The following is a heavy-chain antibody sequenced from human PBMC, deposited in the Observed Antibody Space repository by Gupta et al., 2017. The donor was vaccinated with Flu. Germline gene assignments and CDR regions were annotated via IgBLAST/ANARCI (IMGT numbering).Heavy chain of an antibody. D-gene: IGHD4-17*01. J-gene: IGHJ4*02. CDR1: GGSISSGSYH. V-gene: IGHV4-61*02. CDR2: IYTSGST. CDR3: AREPPRTTVTTKAEYYFDY. Sequence: QVQLQESGAGLVKPSQPLSLTCTVPGGSISSGSYHWSWIRQPAGKGVEWIGRIYTSGSTNYNPSLKSRVTISVDTSKNQFSLKLSSVTAADTAVYYCAREPPRTTVTTKAEYYFDYWGQGTLVTVSS.